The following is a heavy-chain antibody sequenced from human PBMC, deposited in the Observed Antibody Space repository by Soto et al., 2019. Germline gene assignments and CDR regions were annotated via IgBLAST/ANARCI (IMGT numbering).Heavy chain of an antibody. CDR3: ARTGDRVVDY. CDR2: IYPGDSDT. CDR1: GYSFTSYW. J-gene: IGHJ4*02. Sequence: GESLKISCKGSGYSFTSYWIGWVRQMPGNSLEWMGIIYPGDSDTRYSPSFQDQVTISTDKSINTAYLHWSSLNASDTAMYYCARTGDRVVDYWGQGTLVTVSS. D-gene: IGHD7-27*01. V-gene: IGHV5-51*01.